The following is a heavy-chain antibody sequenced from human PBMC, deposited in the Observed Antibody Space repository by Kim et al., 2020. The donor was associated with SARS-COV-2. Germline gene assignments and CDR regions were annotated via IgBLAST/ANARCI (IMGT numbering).Heavy chain of an antibody. CDR2: INPNSGGT. CDR3: ARVRKPRNFGPHFRGSGGMDV. D-gene: IGHD3-10*01. CDR1: GYTFTGYY. V-gene: IGHV1-2*02. J-gene: IGHJ6*02. Sequence: ASVKVSCKASGYTFTGYYMHWVRQAPGQGLEWMGWINPNSGGTNYAQKFQGRVTMTRDTSISTAYMELSRLRSDDTAVYYCARVRKPRNFGPHFRGSGGMDVWGQGTTVTVSS.